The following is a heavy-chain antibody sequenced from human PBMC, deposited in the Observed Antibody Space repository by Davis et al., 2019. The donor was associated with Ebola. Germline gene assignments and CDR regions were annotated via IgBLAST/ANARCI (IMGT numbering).Heavy chain of an antibody. V-gene: IGHV6-1*01. CDR3: ARVGDFWSGYYTRYYYYGMDV. Sequence: SQTLSLTCAISGDSVSSNSAAWNWIRQSPSRGLEWPGRTYYRSKWYNDYAVSVKSRITINPDTSKNQFSLHLNSVTPEDTAVYYCARVGDFWSGYYTRYYYYGMDVWGQGTTVTVSS. J-gene: IGHJ6*02. CDR1: GDSVSSNSAA. CDR2: TYYRSKWYN. D-gene: IGHD3-3*01.